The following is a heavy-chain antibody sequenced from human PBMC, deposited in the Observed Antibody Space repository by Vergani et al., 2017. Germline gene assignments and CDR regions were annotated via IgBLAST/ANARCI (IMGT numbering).Heavy chain of an antibody. V-gene: IGHV3-23*04. CDR3: AKDDGDIVLMVYGNFDY. CDR1: GFTFSSYA. Sequence: EVQLVESGGGLVKPGGSLRLSCAASGFTFSSYAMSWVRQAPGKGLDGVSAISGSGGSTYYADAVKGRFTISRDNSKNTLYLQMNSLRAEDTAVYYCAKDDGDIVLMVYGNFDYWGQGTLVTVSS. J-gene: IGHJ4*02. D-gene: IGHD2-8*01. CDR2: ISGSGGST.